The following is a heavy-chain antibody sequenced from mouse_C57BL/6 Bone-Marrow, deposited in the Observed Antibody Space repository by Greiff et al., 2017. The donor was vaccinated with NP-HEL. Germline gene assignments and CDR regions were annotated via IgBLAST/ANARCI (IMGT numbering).Heavy chain of an antibody. CDR2: ISSGGDYI. CDR3: TRDRLLTGDAMDY. J-gene: IGHJ4*01. D-gene: IGHD4-1*01. CDR1: GFTFSSYA. Sequence: EVQRVESGEGLVKPGGSLKLSCAASGFTFSSYAMSWVRQTPEKRLEWVAYISSGGDYIYYADTVKGRFTISRDNARNTLYLQMSSLKSEDTAMYYCTRDRLLTGDAMDYWGQGTSVTVSS. V-gene: IGHV5-9-1*02.